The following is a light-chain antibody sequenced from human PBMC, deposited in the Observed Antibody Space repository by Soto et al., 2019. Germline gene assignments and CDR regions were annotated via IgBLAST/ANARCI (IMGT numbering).Light chain of an antibody. V-gene: IGKV3-15*01. CDR3: QQYNGWPGST. Sequence: IVMTQSPATLSVSPGESATLSCRASQNIRSHFAWYQLRPGQAPRLLIYASSTRATGIPARFCGSGSVTELPCSICSVESDDFARYFCQQYNGWPGSTFSQWTKLGVK. CDR2: ASS. J-gene: IGKJ1*01. CDR1: QNIRSH.